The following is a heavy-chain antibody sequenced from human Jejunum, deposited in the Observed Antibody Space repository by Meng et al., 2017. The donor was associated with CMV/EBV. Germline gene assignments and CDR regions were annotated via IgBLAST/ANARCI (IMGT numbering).Heavy chain of an antibody. Sequence: SGFTFSSDGMHWVRQATGKGLEWVAFILYDGSYKYYADSVKGRFTISRDSSKNTLYLQMNSLRAEDTAVYYCAKEGYSTSWYPDHWGQGTLVTVSS. CDR3: AKEGYSTSWYPDH. CDR1: GFTFSSDG. V-gene: IGHV3-30*02. D-gene: IGHD6-13*01. J-gene: IGHJ4*02. CDR2: ILYDGSYK.